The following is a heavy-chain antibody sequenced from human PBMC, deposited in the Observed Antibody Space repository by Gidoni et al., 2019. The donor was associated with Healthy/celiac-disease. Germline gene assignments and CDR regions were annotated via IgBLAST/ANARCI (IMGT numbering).Heavy chain of an antibody. V-gene: IGHV4-31*01. CDR2: IYYSGNT. D-gene: IGHD2-21*02. Sequence: QVQLQESGPGLVKPSQTLSLTCTVSGGAISSGGYYWSWIRQHPGKGLVWIGYIYYSGNTYYNPSLKSLVTISVDTSKNQFSLKLSSVTAADTAVYYCARDAYCGGDCIWYFDLWGRGTLVTVSS. CDR3: ARDAYCGGDCIWYFDL. CDR1: GGAISSGGYY. J-gene: IGHJ2*01.